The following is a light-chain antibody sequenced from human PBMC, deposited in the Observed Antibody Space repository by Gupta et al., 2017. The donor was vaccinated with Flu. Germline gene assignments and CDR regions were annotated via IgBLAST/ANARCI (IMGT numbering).Light chain of an antibody. J-gene: IGLJ3*02. CDR3: QSYDSSLSGSWV. Sequence: VLTQPPSVSGAPGQRVTISCAWSRSNIGAGYDVHWYQHLPGTAPRLLIYNNNKRPSGVPDRFSGSKSHSSASLAITGLQAEDESDYYCQSYDSSLSGSWVFGGGTKLTVL. CDR2: NNN. V-gene: IGLV1-40*01. CDR1: RSNIGAGYD.